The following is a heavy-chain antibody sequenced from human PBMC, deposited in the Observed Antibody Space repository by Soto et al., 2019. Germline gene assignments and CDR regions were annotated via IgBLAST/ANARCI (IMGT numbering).Heavy chain of an antibody. CDR1: GFIFRSSG. J-gene: IGHJ4*02. V-gene: IGHV3-30*18. Sequence: GGSLRLSCAASGFIFRSSGMHWVRQSPGKGLEWVAGIPYDGKDENYADAVKGRFSISRDNSRDTLYLQMNSLRPEDTAVYYCAKDRISLIRGFVPKARFFDSWGQGILVTVSS. CDR3: AKDRISLIRGFVPKARFFDS. CDR2: IPYDGKDE. D-gene: IGHD3-10*01.